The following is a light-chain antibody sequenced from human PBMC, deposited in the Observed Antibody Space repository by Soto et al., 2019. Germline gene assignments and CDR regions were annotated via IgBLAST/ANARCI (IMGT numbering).Light chain of an antibody. CDR2: KAS. CDR3: QQYNSYSPST. J-gene: IGKJ1*01. V-gene: IGKV1-5*03. Sequence: DLQMTQSPSTLSASVGDRVTIPGRASQSISSWLAWYQQKPRKAPKLLIYKASSLESGVPSRFSGSGSGTEFTLTISSLQPDDFATYYCQQYNSYSPSTFGQGTKVDI. CDR1: QSISSW.